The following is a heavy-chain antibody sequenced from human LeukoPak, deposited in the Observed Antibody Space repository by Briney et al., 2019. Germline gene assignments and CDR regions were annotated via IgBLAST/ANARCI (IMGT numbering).Heavy chain of an antibody. V-gene: IGHV4-59*01. Sequence: SETLSLTCTVPGGSISSYYWSWIRQPPGKGLEWIGYIYYSGSTSYNPSLKSRVTISVDTSKNQFSLKLSSVTAADTAVYYCAGASYDSSGVHWGQGTLVTVSS. J-gene: IGHJ4*02. CDR1: GGSISSYY. D-gene: IGHD3-22*01. CDR2: IYYSGST. CDR3: AGASYDSSGVH.